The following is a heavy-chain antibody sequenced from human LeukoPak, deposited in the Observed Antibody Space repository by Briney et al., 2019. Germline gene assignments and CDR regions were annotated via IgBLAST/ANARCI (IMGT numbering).Heavy chain of an antibody. D-gene: IGHD6-13*01. J-gene: IGHJ4*02. CDR3: AKNKGTAALGILFDS. CDR1: GYTFTGYY. CDR2: INPNTGGT. V-gene: IGHV1-2*02. Sequence: ASVTVSCKASGYTFTGYYIHWLRQTPGHGLEWMGWINPNTGGTKYAEKFQGRVTMTRDLSISIAYMDLTSLRSDDTAVYFCAKNKGTAALGILFDSWGQGTLVTVSS.